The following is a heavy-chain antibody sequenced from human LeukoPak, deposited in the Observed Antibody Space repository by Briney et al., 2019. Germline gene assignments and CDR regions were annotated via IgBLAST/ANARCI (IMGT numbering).Heavy chain of an antibody. CDR2: IIPIFGTA. V-gene: IGHV1-69*01. D-gene: IGHD3-22*01. Sequence: SVKVSCKASGGTFSSYAISWVRQAPGQGLEWMGGIIPIFGTANYAQKFQDRVTITADESTSTAYMELSSLRSEDTAVYYCARTGDSSGYYYPYAYDIWGQGTMVTVSS. CDR3: ARTGDSSGYYYPYAYDI. J-gene: IGHJ3*02. CDR1: GGTFSSYA.